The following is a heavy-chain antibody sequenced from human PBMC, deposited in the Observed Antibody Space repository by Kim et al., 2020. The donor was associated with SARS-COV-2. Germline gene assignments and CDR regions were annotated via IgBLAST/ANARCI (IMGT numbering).Heavy chain of an antibody. J-gene: IGHJ6*02. CDR3: ARNLHYGDYVYYYGMDV. Sequence: ASVKVSCKASGYTFTSYGISWVRQAPGQGLEWMGWISAYNGNTNYAQKLQGRVTMTTDTSTSTAYMELRSLRSDDTAVYYCARNLHYGDYVYYYGMDVWGQGTTVTVSS. D-gene: IGHD4-17*01. V-gene: IGHV1-18*01. CDR2: ISAYNGNT. CDR1: GYTFTSYG.